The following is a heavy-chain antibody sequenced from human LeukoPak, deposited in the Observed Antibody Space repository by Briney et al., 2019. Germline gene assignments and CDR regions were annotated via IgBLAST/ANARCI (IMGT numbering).Heavy chain of an antibody. J-gene: IGHJ6*03. D-gene: IGHD3-22*01. CDR3: AGGRQIVTMIVVFLTAASYSLDV. Sequence: PSETLSLTCAVYGGSFSGYYWTWIRQTPGKGLEWIGEMNPSGSTNYNPSLKSRVTISVDTSKNQFSLKLSSVTAADTAVYYCAGGRQIVTMIVVFLTAASYSLDVWGKGTTVTVS. CDR2: MNPSGST. CDR1: GGSFSGYY. V-gene: IGHV4-34*01.